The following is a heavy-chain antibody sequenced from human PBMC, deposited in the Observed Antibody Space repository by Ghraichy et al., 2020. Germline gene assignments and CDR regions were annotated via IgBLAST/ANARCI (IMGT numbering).Heavy chain of an antibody. D-gene: IGHD2-15*01. CDR2: ITATSAYI. Sequence: GVLRLSCAASGFTFSAYTMNWVRQAPGKGLEWVSSITATSAYIFYADSLKGRFTISRDNAKNSLYLQMNSLRAEDTAVYYCARDLSPCSAGTCYSIFDYWGQGTLVTVSP. V-gene: IGHV3-21*01. J-gene: IGHJ4*02. CDR1: GFTFSAYT. CDR3: ARDLSPCSAGTCYSIFDY.